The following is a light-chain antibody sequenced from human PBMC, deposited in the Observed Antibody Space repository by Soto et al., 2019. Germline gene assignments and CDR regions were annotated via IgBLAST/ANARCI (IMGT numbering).Light chain of an antibody. CDR2: KAS. CDR3: QHYNSYSEA. Sequence: DIQLTQSPSTLSGSVGDRVTLTCRASQTISSWLAWYQQQPGKAPKLLIYKASTLKSGVPSRFSGRGSGTEFTLTISSLQPDDVATYYCQHYNSYSEAFGQGTKVDIK. J-gene: IGKJ1*01. CDR1: QTISSW. V-gene: IGKV1-5*03.